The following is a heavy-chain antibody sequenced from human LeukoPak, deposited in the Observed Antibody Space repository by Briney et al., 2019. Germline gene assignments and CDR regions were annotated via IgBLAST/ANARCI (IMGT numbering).Heavy chain of an antibody. D-gene: IGHD6-19*01. CDR3: ARGSYDSGLS. CDR2: TYYRSKWYN. Sequence: LSQTLSLTCAISGDSVSSNSAAWNWIRQSPSRGLEWLGRTYYRSKWYNNYAVSVKSRITINPGTSKNQCSLQLNSVTPEDTAVYYCARGSYDSGLSWGQGTLVTVSS. J-gene: IGHJ4*02. V-gene: IGHV6-1*01. CDR1: GDSVSSNSAA.